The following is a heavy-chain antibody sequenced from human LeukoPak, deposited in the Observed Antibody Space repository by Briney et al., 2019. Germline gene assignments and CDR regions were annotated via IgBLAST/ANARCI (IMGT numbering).Heavy chain of an antibody. Sequence: AGESLKISCTGFGYSFTTYWIGWVRQMAGKGLEWMGIIYPRHSDTRYSPSFQGQVTISADKSISTAYLQWSSLKASDTAMYYCARWARTGSQYYFDYWGQGTLVTVSS. V-gene: IGHV5-51*01. CDR3: ARWARTGSQYYFDY. CDR1: GYSFTTYW. J-gene: IGHJ4*02. CDR2: IYPRHSDT. D-gene: IGHD1-26*01.